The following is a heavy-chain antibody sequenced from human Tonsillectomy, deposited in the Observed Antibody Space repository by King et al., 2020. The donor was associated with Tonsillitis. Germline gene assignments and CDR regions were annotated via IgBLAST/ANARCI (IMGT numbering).Heavy chain of an antibody. D-gene: IGHD5-12*01. J-gene: IGHJ6*02. CDR1: GGTFSTFA. V-gene: IGHV1-69*12. CDR2: IIPIFGTP. CDR3: ARATRRMRVADAGIKYDYTMDV. Sequence: QLVQSGAEVKKPGSSVKVSCKASGGTFSTFAISWVRQAPGQGLEWMGGIIPIFGTPNYAPKFQGRVTITADESTGTAYMELSSLRYEDPAVYFCARATRRMRVADAGIKYDYTMDVWGQGNTVTVSS.